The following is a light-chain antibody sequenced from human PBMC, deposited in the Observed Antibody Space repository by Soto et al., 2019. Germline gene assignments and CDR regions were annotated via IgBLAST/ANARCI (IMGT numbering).Light chain of an antibody. CDR2: NDN. CDR3: AAWDDSLNVHVV. V-gene: IGLV1-44*01. Sequence: QSVLTQPSSASATPGQRVTISCSGSSSNIGSNAVTWYLQLPGTAPKVVIYNDNQRPSGVPDRFSGSKSGTSASLAISGLQSEDEGVYYCAAWDDSLNVHVVFGGGTKVTVL. J-gene: IGLJ2*01. CDR1: SSNIGSNA.